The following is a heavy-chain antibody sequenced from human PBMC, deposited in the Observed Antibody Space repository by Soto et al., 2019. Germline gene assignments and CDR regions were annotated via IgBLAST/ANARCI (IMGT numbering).Heavy chain of an antibody. Sequence: SETLSLTCAVSGGSISSGGYSWSWVRQPPGKGLEWIGYIYHSGRTYYNPSLKSRVTISVDRSKNQFSLKLSSVTAADTAVYYFARAPDYWGKGTLVT. V-gene: IGHV4-30-2*01. CDR3: ARAPDY. CDR1: GGSISSGGYS. CDR2: IYHSGRT. J-gene: IGHJ4*02.